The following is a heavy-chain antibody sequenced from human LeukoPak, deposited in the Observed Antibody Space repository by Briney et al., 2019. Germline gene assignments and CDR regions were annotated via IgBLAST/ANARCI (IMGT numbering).Heavy chain of an antibody. CDR1: GGSISSYY. CDR2: IYYSGST. D-gene: IGHD5-18*01. V-gene: IGHV4-59*01. Sequence: PSQTLSLTCTVSGGSISSYYWSWIRQPLGKGLEWIGYIYYSGSTNYNPSLKSRVTISVDTSKNQFSLKLSSVTAADTAVYYCAREVYVDTAMAFFDYWGQGTLVTVSS. J-gene: IGHJ4*02. CDR3: AREVYVDTAMAFFDY.